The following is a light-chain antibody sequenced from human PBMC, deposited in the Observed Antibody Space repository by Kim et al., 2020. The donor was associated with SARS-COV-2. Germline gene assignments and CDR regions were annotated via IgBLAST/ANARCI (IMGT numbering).Light chain of an antibody. Sequence: EIVLTQSPGTLSLSRGESATLSCRASQTIDNNYLAWYQHKSGQAPRLLIYGASSRATGVSDRFRGSGSGTDFTLTISRLEPEDVAVFYCQQYTTSPITFGQGTRLGIK. CDR2: GAS. V-gene: IGKV3-20*01. CDR1: QTIDNNY. CDR3: QQYTTSPIT. J-gene: IGKJ5*01.